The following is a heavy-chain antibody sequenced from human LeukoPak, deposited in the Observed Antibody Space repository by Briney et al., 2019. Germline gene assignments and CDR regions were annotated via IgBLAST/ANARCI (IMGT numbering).Heavy chain of an antibody. Sequence: GGSLRLSCAVSGFIFSNYGMHRVRQTPGKGLEWMAFISYDGSDKNYAASVKGRITISRDNSKSTLYLQMDSLRAEDTSVYFCARDGIIAAGTETYFDSWGHGTLVTVSS. J-gene: IGHJ4*01. V-gene: IGHV3-30-3*01. CDR2: ISYDGSDK. CDR1: GFIFSNYG. CDR3: ARDGIIAAGTETYFDS. D-gene: IGHD6-13*01.